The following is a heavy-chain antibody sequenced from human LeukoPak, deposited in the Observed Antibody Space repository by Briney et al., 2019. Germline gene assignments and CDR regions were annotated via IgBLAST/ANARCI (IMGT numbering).Heavy chain of an antibody. CDR3: AREISGYSDY. Sequence: ASLKVSSTPSVYTFTRYYMHWVRQAPGQGLEWMGWINANSGDTKYAQKFQGRVTMTRDTSISTAYMELSRLRSDDTAMYYCAREISGYSDYWGQGTLVTVSS. J-gene: IGHJ4*02. V-gene: IGHV1-2*02. CDR2: INANSGDT. CDR1: VYTFTRYY. D-gene: IGHD3-22*01.